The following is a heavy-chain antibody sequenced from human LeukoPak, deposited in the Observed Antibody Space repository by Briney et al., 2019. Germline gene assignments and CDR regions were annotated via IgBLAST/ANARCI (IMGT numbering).Heavy chain of an antibody. Sequence: PSETLSLTCTVSRGSISSYYWSWIRQPPGKGLEWIGYIYYSGGTNYNPSLKSRVTISVDTSKNQFSLKLSSVTAADTAVYYCARGYSGSYGRFDYWGPGTLVIVSS. D-gene: IGHD1-26*01. J-gene: IGHJ4*02. CDR3: ARGYSGSYGRFDY. CDR1: RGSISSYY. V-gene: IGHV4-59*01. CDR2: IYYSGGT.